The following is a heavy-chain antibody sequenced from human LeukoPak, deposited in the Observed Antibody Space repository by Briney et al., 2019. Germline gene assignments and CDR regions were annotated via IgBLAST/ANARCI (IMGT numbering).Heavy chain of an antibody. Sequence: GGSLRLSCAASGFTFTDFYMSWIRQAPGKGLEWVSYITSSGSSIYYADSVRGRFTISRENAKNSLYLQMNSLRAEDTAVYYCARDSAPTVRFAFDIWGQGTMVTVSS. CDR1: GFTFTDFY. CDR2: ITSSGSSI. J-gene: IGHJ3*02. V-gene: IGHV3-11*01. D-gene: IGHD4-11*01. CDR3: ARDSAPTVRFAFDI.